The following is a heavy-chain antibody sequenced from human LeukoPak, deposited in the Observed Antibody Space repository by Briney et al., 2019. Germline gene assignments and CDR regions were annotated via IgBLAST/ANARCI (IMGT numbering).Heavy chain of an antibody. V-gene: IGHV3-33*06. D-gene: IGHD5-18*01. CDR3: AKDGCSYGYAFDI. CDR2: IWYDGSNK. CDR1: GFTFSGYG. Sequence: PGGSLRLSCAASGFTFSGYGMHWVRQAPGKGLEWVAVIWYDGSNKYYADSVKGRFTISRDNSKNTLYLQMNSLRAEDTAVYYCAKDGCSYGYAFDIWGQGTMVTVSS. J-gene: IGHJ3*02.